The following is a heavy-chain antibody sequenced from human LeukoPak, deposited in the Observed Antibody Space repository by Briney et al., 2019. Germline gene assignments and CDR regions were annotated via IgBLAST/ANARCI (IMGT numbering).Heavy chain of an antibody. CDR1: EFTVSSNY. Sequence: GGSLRLSCAASEFTVSSNYMSWVRQAPGKGLEWVSAIYSTGSTYYADSVKGRFSISRDNSKNTPYLQMNSLRAEDTAVYYCARDPVSSGPGYFDYWGQGILVTVSS. D-gene: IGHD3-22*01. CDR2: IYSTGST. J-gene: IGHJ4*02. V-gene: IGHV3-53*01. CDR3: ARDPVSSGPGYFDY.